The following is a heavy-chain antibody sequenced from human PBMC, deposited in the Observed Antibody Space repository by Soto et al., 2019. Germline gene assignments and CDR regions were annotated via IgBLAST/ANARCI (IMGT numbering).Heavy chain of an antibody. CDR1: GFTFSSYA. D-gene: IGHD6-19*01. Sequence: GGSLRLSCAASGFTFSSYAMSWARQAPGKGLEWVSAISGSGGSTYYADSVKGRFTISRDNSKNTLYLQMNSLRAEDTAVYYCAKATGIAVAGTPFDYWGQGTLVTVYS. J-gene: IGHJ4*02. CDR3: AKATGIAVAGTPFDY. CDR2: ISGSGGST. V-gene: IGHV3-23*01.